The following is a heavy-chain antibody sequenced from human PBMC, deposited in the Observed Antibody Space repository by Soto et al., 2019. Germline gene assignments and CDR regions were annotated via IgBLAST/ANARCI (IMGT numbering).Heavy chain of an antibody. J-gene: IGHJ4*02. CDR2: IRGSGRPT. V-gene: IGHV3-23*01. CDR1: GFIFSNYA. D-gene: IGHD5-12*01. CDR3: VKDFRVGYDWTHD. Sequence: DVQLLESGGDLVQPGGSLRLSCAASGFIFSNYAMSWVRQAPGKGLEWVSLIRGSGRPTNYADSVKGRFTVSRDNSKNILLLQMNSLRAEDTAVYYCVKDFRVGYDWTHDWGQGTLVTVSS.